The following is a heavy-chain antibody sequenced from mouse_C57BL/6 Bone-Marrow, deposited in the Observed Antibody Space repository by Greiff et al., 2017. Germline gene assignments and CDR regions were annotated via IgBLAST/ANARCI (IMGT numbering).Heavy chain of an antibody. CDR2: INPGSGGT. V-gene: IGHV1-54*01. J-gene: IGHJ3*01. CDR1: GYAFTNYL. CDR3: ARGGSTMVTTWDY. Sequence: VQLQQSGAELVRPGTSVKVSCKASGYAFTNYLIEWVKQRPGQGLEWIGVINPGSGGTNYNEKFKGKATLTADKSSSTAYMQLSSLTSEDSAVYFCARGGSTMVTTWDYWGQGTLVTVSA. D-gene: IGHD2-2*01.